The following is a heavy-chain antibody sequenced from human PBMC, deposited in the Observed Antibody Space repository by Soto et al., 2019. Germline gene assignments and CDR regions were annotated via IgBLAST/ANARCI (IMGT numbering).Heavy chain of an antibody. CDR3: AKVARSTFGGVIVGALDY. CDR2: ISWNSGSI. CDR1: GFTFDDYA. V-gene: IGHV3-9*01. Sequence: EVQLVESGGGLVQPGGSLRLSCAASGFTFDDYAMRWVRQAPGKGLEWVSGISWNSGSIGYADSVKGRFTISRDNAKNSLYLQMNSLRAEDTALYYCAKVARSTFGGVIVGALDYWGQGTLVTVSS. D-gene: IGHD3-16*02. J-gene: IGHJ4*02.